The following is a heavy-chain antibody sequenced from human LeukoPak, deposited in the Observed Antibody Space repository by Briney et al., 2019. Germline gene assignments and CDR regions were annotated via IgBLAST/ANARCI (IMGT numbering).Heavy chain of an antibody. CDR3: ARDRGPRTGFMVREAYDY. D-gene: IGHD3-10*01. J-gene: IGHJ4*02. V-gene: IGHV3-30*03. Sequence: PGGSLRLSCAASGFTFSSYGMHWVRQAPGKGLERVAVISYDGSNKYYADSVKGRFTISRDNSKNTLYLQMNSLRAEDTAVYYCARDRGPRTGFMVREAYDYWGQGTLVTVSS. CDR1: GFTFSSYG. CDR2: ISYDGSNK.